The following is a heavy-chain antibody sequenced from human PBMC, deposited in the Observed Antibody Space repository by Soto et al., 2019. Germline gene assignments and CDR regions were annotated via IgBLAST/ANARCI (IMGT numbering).Heavy chain of an antibody. CDR3: ARGGYNSSSQWGFGY. Sequence: SETLSLTCAVYGGSFSGYYWSWIRQPPGKGLEWIGEINHSGSTNYNPSLKSRVTISVDTSKNQFSLKLSSVTAADTAVYYCARGGYNSSSQWGFGYWGQGTLVTVS. CDR2: INHSGST. V-gene: IGHV4-34*01. CDR1: GGSFSGYY. D-gene: IGHD6-13*01. J-gene: IGHJ4*02.